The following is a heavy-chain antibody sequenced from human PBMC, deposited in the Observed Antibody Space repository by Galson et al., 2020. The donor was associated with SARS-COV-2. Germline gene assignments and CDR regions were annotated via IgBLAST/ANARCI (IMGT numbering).Heavy chain of an antibody. Sequence: SQTLSLTCTVSGDSIRSLYWGWIRQTPGQGLDRIGYISYTGSTKYNPHLKNRVTISVDTSKNQLSLRLKSVTTADTALYYCARQRGGRWEPHPNDAFDVWGHGTMGTVSS. CDR3: ARQRGGRWEPHPNDAFDV. CDR1: GDSIRSLY. D-gene: IGHD1-26*01. CDR2: ISYTGST. V-gene: IGHV4-59*11. J-gene: IGHJ3*01.